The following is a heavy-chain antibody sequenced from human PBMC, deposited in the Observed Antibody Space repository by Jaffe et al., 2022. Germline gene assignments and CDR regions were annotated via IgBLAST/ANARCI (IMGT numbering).Heavy chain of an antibody. V-gene: IGHV5-51*03. D-gene: IGHD3-10*01. CDR2: IYPGDFES. CDR3: ARLVRSGYYYSTGGDKPFDV. Sequence: EVQLVQSGAEVKKPGESLKMSCKGSGYTFTNHWIGWVRQMPGKGLEWMGIIYPGDFESRYSPSFQGQVTMSVDKSISTVYLQWNSLKASDTAMYYCARLVRSGYYYSTGGDKPFDVWGQGTMVTVSS. CDR1: GYTFTNHW. J-gene: IGHJ3*01.